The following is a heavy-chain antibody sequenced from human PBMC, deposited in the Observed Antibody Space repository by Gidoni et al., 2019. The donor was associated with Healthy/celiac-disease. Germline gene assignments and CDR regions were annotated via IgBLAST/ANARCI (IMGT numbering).Heavy chain of an antibody. CDR2: ISSSSSYI. Sequence: EVQLVESGGGLVKPGGSLRLSCAASGFPFSSYSMNWVRQAPGKGLEWVSSISSSSSYIYYADSVKGRFTISRDNAKNSLYLQMNSLRAEDTAVYYCARDGGYCTGGVCPYGMDVWGQGTTVTVSS. CDR3: ARDGGYCTGGVCPYGMDV. CDR1: GFPFSSYS. V-gene: IGHV3-21*01. D-gene: IGHD2-8*02. J-gene: IGHJ6*02.